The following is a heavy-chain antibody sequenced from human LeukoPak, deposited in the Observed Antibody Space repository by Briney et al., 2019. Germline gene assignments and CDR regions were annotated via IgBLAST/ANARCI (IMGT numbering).Heavy chain of an antibody. V-gene: IGHV3-49*04. J-gene: IGHJ4*02. CDR3: TRVVVTQRWSFDY. CDR2: IRSRAYGETT. D-gene: IGHD2-15*01. Sequence: GGSLTLSCTASAFTVGDYGMSWVRQAPGKGPEWVGFIRSRAYGETTDYAASVKGRFIISRGDSKTIAYLQMNSLTAEDTAVYYCTRVVVTQRWSFDYWGQGTLVTVSS. CDR1: AFTVGDYG.